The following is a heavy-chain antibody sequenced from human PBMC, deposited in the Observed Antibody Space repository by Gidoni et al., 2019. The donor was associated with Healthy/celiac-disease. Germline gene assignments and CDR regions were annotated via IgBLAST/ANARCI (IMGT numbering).Heavy chain of an antibody. CDR3: AKQGTGYCSGGSCYSSFVWFDP. CDR2: ISGSGGST. D-gene: IGHD2-15*01. Sequence: EVQLLESGGGLVQPGGSLRLSCAASGFPFRSYAMSWVRQAPGKGLAWVSAISGSGGSTYYADSVKGRFTISRDNSKNTLYLQMNSLRAEDTAVYYCAKQGTGYCSGGSCYSSFVWFDPWGQGTLVTVSS. CDR1: GFPFRSYA. V-gene: IGHV3-23*01. J-gene: IGHJ5*02.